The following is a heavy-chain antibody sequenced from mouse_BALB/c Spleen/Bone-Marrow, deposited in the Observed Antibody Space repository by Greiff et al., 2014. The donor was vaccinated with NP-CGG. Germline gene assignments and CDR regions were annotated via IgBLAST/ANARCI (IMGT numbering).Heavy chain of an antibody. CDR3: ARQNDGYLYYAMDY. D-gene: IGHD2-3*01. Sequence: DVQLQESGPDLVKPSQSLSLTCTVTGYSITSGYSWHWIRQFPGNKLEWMGYIHYSGTTNYNPSLKSRNSITRDTSKNQFFLQLNSVTSDDTATYYCARQNDGYLYYAMDYWGQGTSVTVSS. CDR1: GYSITSGYS. CDR2: IHYSGTT. J-gene: IGHJ4*01. V-gene: IGHV3-1*02.